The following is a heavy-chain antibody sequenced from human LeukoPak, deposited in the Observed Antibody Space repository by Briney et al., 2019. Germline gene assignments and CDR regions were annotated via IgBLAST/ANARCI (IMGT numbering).Heavy chain of an antibody. J-gene: IGHJ3*02. D-gene: IGHD2-2*02. CDR3: ASQYCSSCTCYTDAFDI. V-gene: IGHV3-7*01. CDR1: GFTFSSYW. Sequence: GGSLRLSCAASGFTFSSYWMSRVRQAPGKGLEWVANIKQDGSEKYYVNSVKGRFTISRDNAKNSLYLQMNSLRAEDTAVYYCASQYCSSCTCYTDAFDIWGQGTMVTVSS. CDR2: IKQDGSEK.